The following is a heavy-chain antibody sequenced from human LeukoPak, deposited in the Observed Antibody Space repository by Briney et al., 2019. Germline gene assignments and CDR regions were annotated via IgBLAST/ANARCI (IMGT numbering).Heavy chain of an antibody. CDR3: ARKALPGNWFDP. Sequence: KSSETLSLTCTVSGDSISSYYWSWLRQPAGKGLEWIGRIYASGSTNYNPSLKSRVTMSLDTSKNQFSLNLSSVTAADTAVYYCARKALPGNWFDPWGQGTLVTVSS. V-gene: IGHV4-4*07. CDR1: GDSISSYY. CDR2: IYASGST. J-gene: IGHJ5*02.